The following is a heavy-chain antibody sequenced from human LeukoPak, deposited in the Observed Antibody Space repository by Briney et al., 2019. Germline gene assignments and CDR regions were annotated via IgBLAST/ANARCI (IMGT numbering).Heavy chain of an antibody. Sequence: SVKVSCKASGYTFTGYYMHWVRQAPGQGLEWMGWINPNSGGTNYAQKFQGRVTMTRDTSISTAYMELSRLRSDDTAVYYCARDRGVVVVIMGLFGYCGQGTLVTVSS. J-gene: IGHJ4*02. CDR2: INPNSGGT. D-gene: IGHD3-22*01. V-gene: IGHV1-2*02. CDR3: ARDRGVVVVIMGLFGY. CDR1: GYTFTGYY.